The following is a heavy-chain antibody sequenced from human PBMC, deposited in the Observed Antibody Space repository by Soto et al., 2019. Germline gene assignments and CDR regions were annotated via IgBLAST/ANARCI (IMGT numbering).Heavy chain of an antibody. CDR2: IYPGGVNI. J-gene: IGHJ5*02. V-gene: IGHV1-46*03. Sequence: ASVKVSCKAIGYSFTSHYMHWVRQAPGQGLEWMGTIYPGGVNIGYAQKFKGRVTMTKDTSTSTVYMELNSLTSEDTAVYYCARDQCWHDLVCWYDPWGQGTLVTVSS. CDR1: GYSFTSHY. CDR3: ARDQCWHDLVCWYDP. D-gene: IGHD1-1*01.